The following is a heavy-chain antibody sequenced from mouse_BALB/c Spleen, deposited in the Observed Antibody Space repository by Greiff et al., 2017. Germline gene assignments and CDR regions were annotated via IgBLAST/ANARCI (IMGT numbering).Heavy chain of an antibody. Sequence: QVQLQQSGAELAKPGASVKMSCTASGYTFTSYWMHWVKQRPGQGLEWIGYINPSTGYTEYNQKFKDKATLTADKSSSTAYMQLSSLTSEDSAVYYCARAGWFAYWGQGTLVTVSA. CDR1: GYTFTSYW. CDR2: INPSTGYT. V-gene: IGHV1-7*01. J-gene: IGHJ3*01. CDR3: ARAGWFAY.